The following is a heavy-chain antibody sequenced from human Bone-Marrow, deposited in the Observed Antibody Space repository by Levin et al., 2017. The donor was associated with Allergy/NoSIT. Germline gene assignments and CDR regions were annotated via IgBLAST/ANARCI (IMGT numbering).Heavy chain of an antibody. CDR3: AVGMTGHFYHCMDV. D-gene: IGHD3-9*01. Sequence: SETLSLTCTVSGDSIRHFYWSWIRQPPGKGLEWIGYIYGSGSTNYNPSLKSRATVSEDMSKNQLSLQVRAVTAADTAGYYCAVGMTGHFYHCMDVWGKGTTVTVSS. V-gene: IGHV4-59*01. CDR2: IYGSGST. J-gene: IGHJ6*03. CDR1: GDSIRHFY.